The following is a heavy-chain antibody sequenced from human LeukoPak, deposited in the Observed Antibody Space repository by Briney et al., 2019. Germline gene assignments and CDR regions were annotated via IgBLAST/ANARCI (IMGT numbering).Heavy chain of an antibody. J-gene: IGHJ3*02. CDR3: ASQDYYDSSRDGAFDI. CDR2: INSDGSST. CDR1: GFTFSSYA. V-gene: IGHV3-74*01. Sequence: GGSLRLSCAASGFTFSSYAMSWVRQVPGKGLVWVSRINSDGSSTSYADSVKGRFTISRDNAKNTLYLQMNSLRAEDTAVYYCASQDYYDSSRDGAFDIWGQGTMVTVSS. D-gene: IGHD3-22*01.